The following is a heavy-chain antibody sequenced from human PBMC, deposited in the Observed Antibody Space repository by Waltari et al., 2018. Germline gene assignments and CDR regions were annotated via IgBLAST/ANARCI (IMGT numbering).Heavy chain of an antibody. CDR2: MNPASGNT. CDR3: ARDSYYYGLDV. V-gene: IGHV1-8*03. Sequence: QVQLVQSGAEVKRPGASVKVSCKASGYTFTTSDINWVRQATGQGLEWMGWMNPASGNTGYAQEFQDRVTFTRDTSLNTAYMELSSLRSEDTAVFYCARDSYYYGLDVWGQGTTVTVSS. J-gene: IGHJ6*02. CDR1: GYTFTTSD.